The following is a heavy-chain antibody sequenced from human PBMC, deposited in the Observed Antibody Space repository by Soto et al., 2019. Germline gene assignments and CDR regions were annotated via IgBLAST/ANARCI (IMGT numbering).Heavy chain of an antibody. D-gene: IGHD3-22*01. CDR3: ARTYDDSGPNSGGYGFDI. J-gene: IGHJ3*02. CDR2: IYYSGST. V-gene: IGHV4-59*01. Sequence: PSETLSLTCTVSGGSISSYYWSWIRQPPGKGLEWIGYIYYSGSTNYNPSLKSRVTISVDTSKNQFSLKVSSVTAADTAVYYCARTYDDSGPNSGGYGFDIWGPGSMVTVSS. CDR1: GGSISSYY.